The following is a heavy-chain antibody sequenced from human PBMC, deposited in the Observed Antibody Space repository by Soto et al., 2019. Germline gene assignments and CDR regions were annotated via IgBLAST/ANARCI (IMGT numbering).Heavy chain of an antibody. Sequence: ASVKVSCKASGYTFTSYNIHWVRQAPGQGLEWLGIINPSSGGTSYAQKFQNRVTMTRDTSTSTVYMELSSLRSEDTAVYYCARVNEGNNYYYLPLAYWGQGTLVTVSS. D-gene: IGHD3-10*01. V-gene: IGHV1-46*01. CDR2: INPSSGGT. CDR1: GYTFTSYN. CDR3: ARVNEGNNYYYLPLAY. J-gene: IGHJ4*02.